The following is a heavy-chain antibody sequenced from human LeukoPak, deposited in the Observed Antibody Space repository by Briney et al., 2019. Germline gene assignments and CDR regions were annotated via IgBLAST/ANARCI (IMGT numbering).Heavy chain of an antibody. CDR2: INSRDNII. V-gene: IGHV3-48*03. Sequence: PGGSLRLSCAASGFTVSTYEMNWVRQAPGKGLEWVSYINSRDNIIYYADSVKGRFTISRDNAKNTLYLQMNSLRADDTAVYYCAKEDVSGWYGVDYWGRGTLVTVSS. CDR3: AKEDVSGWYGVDY. D-gene: IGHD6-19*01. J-gene: IGHJ4*02. CDR1: GFTVSTYE.